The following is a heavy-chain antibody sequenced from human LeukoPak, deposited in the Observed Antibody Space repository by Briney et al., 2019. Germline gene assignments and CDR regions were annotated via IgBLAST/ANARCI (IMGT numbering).Heavy chain of an antibody. D-gene: IGHD5-18*01. CDR3: ARFDTGYSSRDAFDI. J-gene: IGHJ3*02. CDR1: GGSISSYY. Sequence: SETLSLTCTVSGGSISSYYWSWIRQPPGKGLEWIGYIYTSGSTNYNPSLKSRVTISVDTSKNQFSLKLSSVTAADTAVYYCARFDTGYSSRDAFDIWGQGTMVTVSS. V-gene: IGHV4-4*09. CDR2: IYTSGST.